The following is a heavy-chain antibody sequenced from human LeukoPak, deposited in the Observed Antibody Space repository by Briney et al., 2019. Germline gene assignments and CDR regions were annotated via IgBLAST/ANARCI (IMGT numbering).Heavy chain of an antibody. CDR3: ANDHQYDDFDV. V-gene: IGHV3-23*05. Sequence: GGSLRLSAVASRVSIRNSGMAGFGQAPGKGLGWVSTSDSNSDRTNYADTVNDRFTINRENSKNTEYLKMNILRVEDTAISYCANDHQYDDFDVWGQGTMVTVSS. D-gene: IGHD1-14*01. CDR1: RVSIRNSG. J-gene: IGHJ3*01. CDR2: SDSNSDRT.